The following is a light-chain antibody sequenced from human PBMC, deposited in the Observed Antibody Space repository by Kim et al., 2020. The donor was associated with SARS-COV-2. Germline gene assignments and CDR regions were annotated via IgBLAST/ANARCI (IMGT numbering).Light chain of an antibody. Sequence: QSITISCTGTSSDIGGYNYVSWYQQHPGKAPKLIISDVSNRPSGVSNRFSGSKSGHTASLTISGLQAEDEADYYCTSYTASSTLYVFGTGTKVTVL. J-gene: IGLJ1*01. V-gene: IGLV2-14*03. CDR2: DVS. CDR1: SSDIGGYNY. CDR3: TSYTASSTLYV.